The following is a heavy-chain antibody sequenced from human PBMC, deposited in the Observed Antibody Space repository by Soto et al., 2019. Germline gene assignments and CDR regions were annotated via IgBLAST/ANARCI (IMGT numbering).Heavy chain of an antibody. Sequence: QVQLVDSGEGVVQPGRSQRLSCAASGFTFRTYAMHWVRQAPGKGLEWVAAISVDGSNKYYADSVRGRFTISRDKTENTLYLQMNGLKPEDTAVYSCAKDPDIVSRGQLWIYYVDYWGQGTMITVST. D-gene: IGHD2-2*01. J-gene: IGHJ4*02. CDR2: ISVDGSNK. CDR1: GFTFRTYA. CDR3: AKDPDIVSRGQLWIYYVDY. V-gene: IGHV3-30*18.